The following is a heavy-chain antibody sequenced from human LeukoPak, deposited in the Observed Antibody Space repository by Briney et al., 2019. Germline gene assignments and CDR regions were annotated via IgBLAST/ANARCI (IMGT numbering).Heavy chain of an antibody. CDR3: ARDLGDFWSGHNWFDP. J-gene: IGHJ5*02. D-gene: IGHD3-3*01. CDR2: IYTSGST. Sequence: SETLSLTCTVSGGSISSYYWRWVRQPAGKGVEWVGRIYTSGSTNYNPSLKSRVTMSVDTSKNQFSLKLSSVTAADTAVYYCARDLGDFWSGHNWFDPWGQGTLVTVSS. CDR1: GGSISSYY. V-gene: IGHV4-4*07.